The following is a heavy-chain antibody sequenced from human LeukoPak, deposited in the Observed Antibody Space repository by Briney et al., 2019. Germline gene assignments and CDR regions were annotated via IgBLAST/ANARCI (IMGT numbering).Heavy chain of an antibody. CDR2: INPNSGGT. J-gene: IGHJ4*02. CDR1: GYTFTGYY. CDR3: ARAFGGVIARTFDY. D-gene: IGHD3-16*02. V-gene: IGHV1-2*02. Sequence: ASVKVSCKASGYTFTGYYTHWVRQAPGQGLEWMGWINPNSGGTNYAQKFQGRVTMTRDTSISTAYMELSRLRSDDTAVYYCARAFGGVIARTFDYWGQGTLVTVSS.